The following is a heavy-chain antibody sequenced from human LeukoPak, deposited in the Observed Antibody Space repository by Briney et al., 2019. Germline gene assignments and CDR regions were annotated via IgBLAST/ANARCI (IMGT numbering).Heavy chain of an antibody. V-gene: IGHV3-23*01. CDR1: GFTFSNYA. CDR2: ISGSGGST. D-gene: IGHD3-10*01. CDR3: AKGFGFHIDY. Sequence: PGGSLRLSCAAAGFTFSNYAMTWVRQAPGKGLEWVSSISGSGGSTYYADSVKGRFTISRDNSKNTLYLQMNSLRAEDTAVYYCAKGFGFHIDYWGQGTLVTVSS. J-gene: IGHJ4*02.